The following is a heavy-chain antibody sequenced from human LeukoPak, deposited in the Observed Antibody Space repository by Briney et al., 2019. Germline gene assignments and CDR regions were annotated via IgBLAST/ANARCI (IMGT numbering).Heavy chain of an antibody. J-gene: IGHJ6*02. Sequence: ASVKVACKASGYTFTSYDINWVRQATGQGLEWMGWMNPNSGNTGYAQKFQGGDTMTRNTSISTAYMELSSLRSEDTAVYYCARGRITIFGRATGYYYGMDVWGQGTTVTVSS. CDR3: ARGRITIFGRATGYYYGMDV. V-gene: IGHV1-8*01. CDR2: MNPNSGNT. CDR1: GYTFTSYD. D-gene: IGHD3-3*01.